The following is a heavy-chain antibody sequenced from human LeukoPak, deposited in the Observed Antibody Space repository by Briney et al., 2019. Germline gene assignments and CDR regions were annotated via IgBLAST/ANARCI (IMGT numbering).Heavy chain of an antibody. CDR2: ISWDGGST. J-gene: IGHJ6*03. CDR3: AKAAILYYYYMDV. D-gene: IGHD2-2*01. CDR1: GFTFDDYA. V-gene: IGHV3-43D*03. Sequence: GGSLRLSCAASGFTFDDYAMHWVRQAPGKGLEWVSLISWDGGSTYYADSVKGRFTISRDNSKNSLYLQMNSLRAEDTALYYRAKAAILYYYYMDVWGKGTTVTVSS.